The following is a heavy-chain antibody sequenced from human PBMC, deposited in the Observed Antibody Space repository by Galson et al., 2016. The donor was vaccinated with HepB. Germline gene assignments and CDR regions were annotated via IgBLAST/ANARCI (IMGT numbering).Heavy chain of an antibody. V-gene: IGHV3-11*06. CDR2: ISPTSNDI. Sequence: SLRLSCAASGFTFSDYYMSWIRQAPGKGLEWVSCISPTSNDINFADSVVGRFSISRDNAKNSLYLQMNTLGAEDTAVYYCASPSGRFSVHTFDLWGQGTMVTVSS. CDR1: GFTFSDYY. J-gene: IGHJ3*01. CDR3: ASPSGRFSVHTFDL. D-gene: IGHD1-26*01.